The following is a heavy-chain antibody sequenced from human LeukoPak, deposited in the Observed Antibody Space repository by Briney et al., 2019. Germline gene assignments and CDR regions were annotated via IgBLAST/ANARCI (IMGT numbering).Heavy chain of an antibody. CDR3: ARVRNSSSWYLGFDY. CDR2: IYYSGST. V-gene: IGHV4-61*08. CDR1: GGSISSGDYY. Sequence: KTSETLSLTCTVSGGSISSGDYYWSWIRQPPGKGLEWIGYIYYSGSTNYNPSLKSRVTISVDTSKNQFSLKLSSVTAADTAVYYCARVRNSSSWYLGFDYWGQGTLVTVSS. D-gene: IGHD6-13*01. J-gene: IGHJ4*02.